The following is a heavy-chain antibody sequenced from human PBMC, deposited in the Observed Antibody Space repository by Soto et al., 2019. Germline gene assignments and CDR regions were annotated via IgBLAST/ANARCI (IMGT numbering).Heavy chain of an antibody. J-gene: IGHJ4*02. D-gene: IGHD6-13*01. CDR2: ISGSGGST. V-gene: IGHV3-23*01. CDR1: GFTFSSYA. Sequence: EVQLLESGGGLVQPGGSLRLSCAASGFTFSSYAMSWVRQAPGKGLEWVSAISGSGGSTYYAGSVKGRFTISRDNSTNTLYLQMNRLRAEDTSVYYCAYSSTPCDYWGQGTLVTVSS. CDR3: AYSSTPCDY.